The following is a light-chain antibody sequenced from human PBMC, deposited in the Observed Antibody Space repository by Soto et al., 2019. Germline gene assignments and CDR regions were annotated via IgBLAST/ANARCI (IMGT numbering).Light chain of an antibody. V-gene: IGLV1-44*01. Sequence: QSVLAQPPSASGTPGQRVAISCSGTSSNIGSNPVNWFQQLPGTAPKLLIYGSNQRPSGVPDRFSGSKSGTSASLAISGLQAEDAADYYCAAWDDNLFGPVFGGGTKLTVL. CDR2: GSN. J-gene: IGLJ2*01. CDR3: AAWDDNLFGPV. CDR1: SSNIGSNP.